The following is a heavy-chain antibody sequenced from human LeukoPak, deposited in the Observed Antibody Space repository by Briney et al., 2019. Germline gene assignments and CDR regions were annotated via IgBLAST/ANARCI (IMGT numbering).Heavy chain of an antibody. J-gene: IGHJ4*02. V-gene: IGHV3-30*03. D-gene: IGHD6-13*01. CDR3: ARDRRYSSSWPPDFDY. Sequence: PGGSLRLSCAASGFTFSSYGIHWVRQAPGKGLEWVAAISYDGRNKNYADSVRGRFTISRDNSKNTLYLQMNSLRTEDTAVYYCARDRRYSSSWPPDFDYWGQGTLVTVSS. CDR1: GFTFSSYG. CDR2: ISYDGRNK.